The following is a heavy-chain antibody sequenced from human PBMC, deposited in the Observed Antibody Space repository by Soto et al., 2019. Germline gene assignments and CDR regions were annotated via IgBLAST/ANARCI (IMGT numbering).Heavy chain of an antibody. J-gene: IGHJ4*02. CDR1: GGSFSGYY. Sequence: SETLSLTCAVYGGSFSGYYWSWIRQPPGKGLEWIGAINHSGSTNYNPSLKSRVTISVDTSKNQFSLKLISVTAADTAVYYCARGDYYGSGSPDIQYFDYWGQGTLVTVSS. D-gene: IGHD3-10*01. CDR2: INHSGST. V-gene: IGHV4-34*01. CDR3: ARGDYYGSGSPDIQYFDY.